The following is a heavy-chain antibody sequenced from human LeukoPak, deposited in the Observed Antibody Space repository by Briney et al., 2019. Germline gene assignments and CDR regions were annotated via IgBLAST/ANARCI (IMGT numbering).Heavy chain of an antibody. J-gene: IGHJ4*02. Sequence: GGSLRLSCAVSGFTFSSYAMSWVRQAPGKGLEWVSPISGRGDNTYSADSGRGRFTISRDNSKNTLYLQMNSLRAADTAIYYCAKLSWANYFDYWGQGTLVTVSS. CDR1: GFTFSSYA. V-gene: IGHV3-23*01. CDR2: ISGRGDNT. D-gene: IGHD6-13*01. CDR3: AKLSWANYFDY.